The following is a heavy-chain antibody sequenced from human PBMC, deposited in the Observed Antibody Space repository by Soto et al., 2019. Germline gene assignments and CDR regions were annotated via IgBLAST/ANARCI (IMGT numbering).Heavy chain of an antibody. J-gene: IGHJ5*02. D-gene: IGHD5-18*01. Sequence: AASVKVSCKASGGTFSSYAISWVRQAPGQGLEWMGGIIPIFGTANYAQKFQGRVTITADKSTSTAYMELSSLRSEDTAVYYCARAKIGYSYGYHWFDPWGQGTLVTVSS. V-gene: IGHV1-69*06. CDR3: ARAKIGYSYGYHWFDP. CDR1: GGTFSSYA. CDR2: IIPIFGTA.